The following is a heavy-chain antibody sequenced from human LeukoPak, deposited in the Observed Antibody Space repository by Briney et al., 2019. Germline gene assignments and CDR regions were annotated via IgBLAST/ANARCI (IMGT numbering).Heavy chain of an antibody. CDR1: GFTFSSFG. Sequence: GGSLRLSCTASGFTFSSFGFHWVRQAPGKGLEWVAVISSGGTTKYYGDSVRGRFTISRDNSKNTLYLQMNSLRPEDTAVYYCAKDGGSSYYIFDFWGQGTLVTVSP. J-gene: IGHJ4*02. CDR2: ISSGGTTK. CDR3: AKDGGSSYYIFDF. D-gene: IGHD1-26*01. V-gene: IGHV3-30*18.